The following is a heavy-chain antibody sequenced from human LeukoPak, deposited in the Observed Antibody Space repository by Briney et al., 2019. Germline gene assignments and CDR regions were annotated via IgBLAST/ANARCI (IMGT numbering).Heavy chain of an antibody. Sequence: GGSLRLSCAASGFTFSSYWMSWVRQASGKGLEWVGRIRSKANSYATAYAASVKGRFTISRDDSKNTAYLQMNSLKTEDTAVYYCTRHGDDFWSGAAQFDYWGQGTLVTVSS. CDR3: TRHGDDFWSGAAQFDY. D-gene: IGHD3-3*01. J-gene: IGHJ4*02. CDR1: GFTFSSYW. CDR2: IRSKANSYAT. V-gene: IGHV3-73*01.